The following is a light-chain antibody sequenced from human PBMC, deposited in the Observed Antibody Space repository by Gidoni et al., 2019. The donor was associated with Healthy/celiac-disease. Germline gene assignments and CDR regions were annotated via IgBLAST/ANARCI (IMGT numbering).Light chain of an antibody. CDR1: SSDVSGYNY. CDR2: EVS. CDR3: SSYTSSSTLV. J-gene: IGLJ2*01. V-gene: IGLV2-14*01. Sequence: QSALTQPAAVSGPSGQSITISCTGTSSDVSGYNYVPWYQQHPGKAPKLMIYEVSNRPSVFSTRFSGSKTGNTASLTISGLQAEDEADYYCSSYTSSSTLVFGGGTKLTVL.